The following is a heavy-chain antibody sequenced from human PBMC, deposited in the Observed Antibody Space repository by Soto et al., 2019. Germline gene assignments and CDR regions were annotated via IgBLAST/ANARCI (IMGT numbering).Heavy chain of an antibody. D-gene: IGHD3-16*02. Sequence: EVQLVESGGGLVQPGGSLRLSCAASGFTVSSNYMSWVRQAPGKGLEWVSVIYSGGSTYYADSVKGRFTISRDNSKNTLYLQMNSLRAEDTAVYYCAREIYDYIWGSYHLDAFDIWGQGTMVTVSS. CDR3: AREIYDYIWGSYHLDAFDI. J-gene: IGHJ3*02. CDR1: GFTVSSNY. V-gene: IGHV3-66*01. CDR2: IYSGGST.